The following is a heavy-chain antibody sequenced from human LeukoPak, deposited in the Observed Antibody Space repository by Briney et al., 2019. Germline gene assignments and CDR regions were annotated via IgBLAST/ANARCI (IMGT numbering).Heavy chain of an antibody. V-gene: IGHV3-53*01. Sequence: GGSLRLSCAASGFTVSSNYMSWVRQAPGKGLEWVSVIHSGGSTYYADSVKGRFTISRDNSKNTLYLQMNSLRAEDTAVYYCARADYCSGGSCYSGVFDYWGQGTLVTVSS. CDR3: ARADYCSGGSCYSGVFDY. D-gene: IGHD2-15*01. J-gene: IGHJ4*02. CDR2: IHSGGST. CDR1: GFTVSSNY.